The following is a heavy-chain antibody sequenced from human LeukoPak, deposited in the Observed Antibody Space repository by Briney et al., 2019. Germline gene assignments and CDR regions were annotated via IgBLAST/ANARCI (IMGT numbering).Heavy chain of an antibody. D-gene: IGHD1-26*01. Sequence: GASVTVPCKASGYTFTVYDINWVRQATGQGLEWMGWMNPNSGNTGYAQKFQGRVTMTRNTSISTAYMELSSLRSEDTAVYYCARVLVGRRGFDPWGQGTLVTVSS. CDR2: MNPNSGNT. J-gene: IGHJ5*02. CDR3: ARVLVGRRGFDP. CDR1: GYTFTVYD. V-gene: IGHV1-8*01.